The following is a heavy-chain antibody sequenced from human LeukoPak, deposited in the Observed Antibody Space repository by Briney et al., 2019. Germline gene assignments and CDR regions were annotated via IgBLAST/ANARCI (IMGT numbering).Heavy chain of an antibody. Sequence: GASVKVSCKVSGYTLTEFSMHWVRQAPGKGLEWMGGFDSEDGETIYAQKSQGRVTMTEDTSTDTAYMEMSSLRSEDTAVYYCATSLWFGELDDAFDIWGQGTMVTVSS. D-gene: IGHD3-10*01. CDR3: ATSLWFGELDDAFDI. CDR1: GYTLTEFS. CDR2: FDSEDGET. J-gene: IGHJ3*02. V-gene: IGHV1-24*01.